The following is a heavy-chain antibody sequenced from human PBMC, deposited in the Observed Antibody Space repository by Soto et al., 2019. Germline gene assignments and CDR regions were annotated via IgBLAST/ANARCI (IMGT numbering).Heavy chain of an antibody. D-gene: IGHD3-16*01. CDR2: IFYSGST. CDR1: GGSIRTSGHY. Sequence: PSETLSLTCTVSGGSIRTSGHYWSWIRQHPGKGLEWIGYIFYSGSTYYNPSLQSRLAISIDTSKNQFSLNLISVTAADTAVYYCARDRRGPLGYYFDSWGQGMLVTSPQ. CDR3: ARDRRGPLGYYFDS. V-gene: IGHV4-31*03. J-gene: IGHJ4*02.